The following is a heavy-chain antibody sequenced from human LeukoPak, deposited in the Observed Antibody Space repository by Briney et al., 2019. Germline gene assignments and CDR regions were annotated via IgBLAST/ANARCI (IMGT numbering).Heavy chain of an antibody. J-gene: IGHJ4*02. Sequence: SETLSLTCTVSGGSISSYYWSWIRQPPGKGLEWIGYIYYSGSTNYNPSLKSRVTISVDTSKNQFSLKLSSMTAADTAVYYCARVVRWSGYYYFDYWGQGTLVTVSS. CDR2: IYYSGST. CDR1: GGSISSYY. V-gene: IGHV4-59*01. D-gene: IGHD3-3*01. CDR3: ARVVRWSGYYYFDY.